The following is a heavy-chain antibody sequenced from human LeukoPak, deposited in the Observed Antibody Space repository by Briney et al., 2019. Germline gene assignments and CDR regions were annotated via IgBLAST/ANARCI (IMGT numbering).Heavy chain of an antibody. V-gene: IGHV3-13*01. CDR2: IGTAGDT. J-gene: IGHJ4*02. D-gene: IGHD1/OR15-1a*01. Sequence: GSLRLSCAASGFTFSSYDMHWVRQATGKGLEWVSAIGTAGDTYYPGSVKGRFTISRENAKNSLYLQMNSLRAGDTAVYYCARAGPKTGTYDYWGQGTLVTVSS. CDR3: ARAGPKTGTYDY. CDR1: GFTFSSYD.